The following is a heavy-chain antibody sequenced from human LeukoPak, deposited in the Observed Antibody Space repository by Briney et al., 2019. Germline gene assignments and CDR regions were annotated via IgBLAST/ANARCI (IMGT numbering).Heavy chain of an antibody. D-gene: IGHD4-23*01. CDR2: IIPIFGTA. J-gene: IGHJ3*02. V-gene: IGHV1-69*06. CDR1: GGTFSSYA. Sequence: SVKVSCKASGGTFSSYAISWVRQAPGQGLEWMGGIIPIFGTANYAQKFQGRVTTTADKSTSTAYMELSSLRSEDTAVYYCASEVRFGGAFDIWGQGTMVTVSS. CDR3: ASEVRFGGAFDI.